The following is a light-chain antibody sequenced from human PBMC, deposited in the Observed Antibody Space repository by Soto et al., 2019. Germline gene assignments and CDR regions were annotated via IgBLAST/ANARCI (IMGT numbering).Light chain of an antibody. CDR1: SSNIGGNS. CDR2: DDN. CDR3: ASWDDSLNGPV. V-gene: IGLV1-51*01. Sequence: QSVLTQPPSVSAAPGQKVTISCSGSSSNIGGNSVSWYQQLPGTAPKLLIYDDNKRPSGIPDRFSGSKSGTSATLGISGLQSEDEADYYCASWDDSLNGPVFGTGTKVTVL. J-gene: IGLJ1*01.